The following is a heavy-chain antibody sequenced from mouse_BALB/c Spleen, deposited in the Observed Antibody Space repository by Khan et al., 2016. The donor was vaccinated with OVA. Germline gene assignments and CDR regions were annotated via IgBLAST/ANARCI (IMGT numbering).Heavy chain of an antibody. CDR2: ISIYYDNT. J-gene: IGHJ2*01. Sequence: QVQLQQPGPELVRPGESVKISCKGSGYTFTDYAMHWVKQSHAKSLEWIGVISIYYDNTNYNQKFKGKATMTVDKSSSTAYMELARLTSEASAIYDGARGGQWLRRGGGNSDYWGQGTTLTVSS. D-gene: IGHD2-2*01. CDR1: GYTFTDYA. CDR3: ARGGQWLRRGGGNSDY. V-gene: IGHV1S137*01.